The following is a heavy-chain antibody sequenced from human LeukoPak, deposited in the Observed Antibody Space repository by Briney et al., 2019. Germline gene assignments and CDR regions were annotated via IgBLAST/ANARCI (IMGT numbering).Heavy chain of an antibody. CDR2: ISSSSSYI. V-gene: IGHV3-21*01. J-gene: IGHJ4*02. CDR3: ARDGSYYDFWSGYTYFDY. CDR1: GFTFSSYS. D-gene: IGHD3-3*01. Sequence: GGSLRLSCAASGFTFSSYSMSWVRQAPGKGLEWVSSISSSSSYIYYADSVKGRFTISRDNAKNSLYLQMNSLRAEDTAVYYCARDGSYYDFWSGYTYFDYWGQGTLVTVSS.